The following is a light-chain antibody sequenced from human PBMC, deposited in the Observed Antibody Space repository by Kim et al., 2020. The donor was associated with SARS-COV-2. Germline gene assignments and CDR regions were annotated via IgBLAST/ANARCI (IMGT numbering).Light chain of an antibody. Sequence: EIVLTQSPGTLSLSPGERATLSCRASQSVSSNYLAWYQQKPGQAPRLLIYGASSRATGIPDRFSGSGSGTDFTLTISRLEPEDFAVYYCQQYDSSPLNFGGGTKVDIK. CDR2: GAS. CDR3: QQYDSSPLN. J-gene: IGKJ4*01. CDR1: QSVSSNY. V-gene: IGKV3-20*01.